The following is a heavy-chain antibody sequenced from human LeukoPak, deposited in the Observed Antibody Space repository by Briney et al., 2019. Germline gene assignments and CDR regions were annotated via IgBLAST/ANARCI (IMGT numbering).Heavy chain of an antibody. CDR2: IFYSGSI. CDR1: DDSLSSYY. Sequence: SETLSLTCSVSDDSLSSYYRNWIRQPPGKGLEWIGYIFYSGSISYNPSLKSRVTISVDTSKNHFSLKLTSVTAADTAVYYCARGGGSTHLARFDYWGQGTLVTVSS. V-gene: IGHV4-59*01. J-gene: IGHJ4*02. CDR3: ARGGGSTHLARFDY. D-gene: IGHD2-15*01.